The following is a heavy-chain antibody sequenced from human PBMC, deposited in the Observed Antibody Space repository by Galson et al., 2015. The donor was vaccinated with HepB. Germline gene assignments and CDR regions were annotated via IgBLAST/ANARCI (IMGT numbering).Heavy chain of an antibody. V-gene: IGHV4-59*08. Sequence: SETLSLTCTVSGGSISSYYWSWIRQPPGKGLEWIGYIYYSGSTNYNPSLKSRVTISVDTSKNQFSLKLSSVTAADTAVYYCARHSSGGRYSEVDYWGQGTLVTVSS. CDR2: IYYSGST. CDR1: GGSISSYY. J-gene: IGHJ4*02. CDR3: ARHSSGGRYSEVDY. D-gene: IGHD4-11*01.